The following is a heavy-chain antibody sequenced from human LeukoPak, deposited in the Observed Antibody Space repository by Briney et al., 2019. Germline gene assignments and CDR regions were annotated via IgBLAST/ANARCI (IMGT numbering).Heavy chain of an antibody. J-gene: IGHJ3*02. Sequence: TSETLCLTCTVSGGSISSSSLYWDWIRQPPGKGLEWIGTVYYSGSTYYNPSLKSRVTISVDTSKNQFSLKLSSVTAADTAVYYCARNASSLGAGAFDIWGQGTMVTVSS. CDR3: ARNASSLGAGAFDI. V-gene: IGHV4-39*01. CDR2: VYYSGST. CDR1: GGSISSSSLY. D-gene: IGHD2-2*01.